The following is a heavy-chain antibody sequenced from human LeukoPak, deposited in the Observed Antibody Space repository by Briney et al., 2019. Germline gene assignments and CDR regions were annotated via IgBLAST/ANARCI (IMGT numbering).Heavy chain of an antibody. CDR3: ASPKGNTLGTNYDILTGPDYYYYGMDV. CDR2: IIPIFGTA. J-gene: IGHJ6*04. Sequence: SVKVSCKASGRTFSSYAISWVRQAPGQGLEWMGGIIPIFGTANYAQKFQGRVTITADESTSTAYMELSSLRSEDTAVYYCASPKGNTLGTNYDILTGPDYYYYGMDVWGKGTTVTVSS. CDR1: GRTFSSYA. V-gene: IGHV1-69*01. D-gene: IGHD3-9*01.